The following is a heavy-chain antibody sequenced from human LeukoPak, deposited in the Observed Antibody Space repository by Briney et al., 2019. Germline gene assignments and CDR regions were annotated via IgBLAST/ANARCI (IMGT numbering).Heavy chain of an antibody. V-gene: IGHV4-30-2*01. Sequence: SETLSLTCAVSGGSISSGGYSWSWIRQPPGKGLEWIGYIYHSGSTYYNPSLKSRVTISVDRSKSQFSLKLSSVTAADTAVYYCARFLGEHDAFDIWGQGTMVTVSS. CDR2: IYHSGST. CDR3: ARFLGEHDAFDI. D-gene: IGHD1/OR15-1a*01. CDR1: GGSISSGGYS. J-gene: IGHJ3*02.